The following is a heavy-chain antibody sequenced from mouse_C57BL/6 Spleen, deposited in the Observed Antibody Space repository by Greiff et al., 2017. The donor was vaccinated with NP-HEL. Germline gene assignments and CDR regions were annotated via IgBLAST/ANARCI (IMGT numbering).Heavy chain of an antibody. CDR3: ARHWDYGSSYGAWFAY. Sequence: VKLQESGPGLVAPSQSLSITCTVSGFSLTSYGVHWVRQPPGKGLEWLVVLWSDGSTTYNSALKSRLSISKDNSKSQVFLKMNRRQTDDTAMYYCARHWDYGSSYGAWFAYWGQGTLVTVSA. V-gene: IGHV2-6-1*01. CDR1: GFSLTSYG. CDR2: LWSDGST. D-gene: IGHD1-1*01. J-gene: IGHJ3*01.